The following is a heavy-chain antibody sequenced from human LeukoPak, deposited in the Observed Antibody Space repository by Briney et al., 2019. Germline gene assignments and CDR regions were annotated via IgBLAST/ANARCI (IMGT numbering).Heavy chain of an antibody. Sequence: SETLSLTCTVSGGSISSSSYYWGWIRQPPGKGLEWIGSIYYSGSTYYNPSLKSRVTISVDTSKNQFSLKLSSVTAADTAVYYCARGKSTHRYWGQGTLVTVSS. CDR1: GGSISSSSYY. CDR2: IYYSGST. V-gene: IGHV4-39*07. J-gene: IGHJ4*02. CDR3: ARGKSTHRY.